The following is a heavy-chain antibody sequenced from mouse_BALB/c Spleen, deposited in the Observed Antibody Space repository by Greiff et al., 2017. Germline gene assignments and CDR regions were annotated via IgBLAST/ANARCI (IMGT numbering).Heavy chain of an antibody. V-gene: IGHV5-6-5*01. D-gene: IGHD2-14*01. CDR3: ARDNYRYDGDAY. CDR2: ISSGGST. Sequence: EVKLEESGGGLVKPGGSLKLSCAASGFTFSSYAMSWVRQTPEKRLEWVASISSGGSTYYPDSVKGRFTISRDNARNILYLQMSSLRSEDTAMYYCARDNYRYDGDAYWGQGTLVTVSA. CDR1: GFTFSSYA. J-gene: IGHJ3*01.